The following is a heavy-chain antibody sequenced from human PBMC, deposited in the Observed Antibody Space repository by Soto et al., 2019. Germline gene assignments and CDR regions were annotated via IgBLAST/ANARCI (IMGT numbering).Heavy chain of an antibody. D-gene: IGHD5-12*01. V-gene: IGHV3-15*01. J-gene: IGHJ3*02. CDR2: IKSKTDGGTT. CDR1: GFTFSNAW. Sequence: PGGSLRLSCAASGFTFSNAWMSWVRQAPGKGLEWVGRIKSKTDGGTTDYAAPVKGRFTISRDDSKNTLYLQMNSLKTEDTAVYYCTTELGYSGYDIGAFDIWGQGTMVTVSS. CDR3: TTELGYSGYDIGAFDI.